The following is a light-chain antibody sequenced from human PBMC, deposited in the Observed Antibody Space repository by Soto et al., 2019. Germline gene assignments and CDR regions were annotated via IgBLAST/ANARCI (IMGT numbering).Light chain of an antibody. CDR1: QSVSES. CDR3: QPRSAWLPIP. V-gene: IGKV3-11*01. J-gene: IGKJ5*01. CDR2: DVS. Sequence: TQSPGALSVSPGERATLSCRASQSVSESLAWYQQKPGQAPRLLLYDVSYRATGIPVRFSGSGSGTDFTLTISSLEPEDFAVYYCQPRSAWLPIPFGQGTRLAIK.